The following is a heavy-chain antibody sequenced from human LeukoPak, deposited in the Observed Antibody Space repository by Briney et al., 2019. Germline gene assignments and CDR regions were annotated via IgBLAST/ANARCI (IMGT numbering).Heavy chain of an antibody. D-gene: IGHD6-19*01. CDR1: GGSISSSTYY. V-gene: IGHV4-39*01. CDR3: ARLGFSSGWNFDY. Sequence: SETLSLTCTASGGSISSSTYYWGWIRQPPGKGLEWIGSIYYSGNTYYNPSLKSRVSISVDTSKNQFSLKMTSVTAADPAVYYCARLGFSSGWNFDYWGQGTLVTVSS. CDR2: IYYSGNT. J-gene: IGHJ4*02.